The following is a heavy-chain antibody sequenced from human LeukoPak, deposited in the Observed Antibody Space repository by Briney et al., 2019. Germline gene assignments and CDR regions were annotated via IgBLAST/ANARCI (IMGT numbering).Heavy chain of an antibody. Sequence: GGSLRLSCAASGFTFSSYWMSWVRQAPGKGLEWVANIKQDGSEKYYVDSVKGRFTISRDNAKNSLYLQMNSLRAEDTAVYYCARDYPILLGEHLPYYMDVWGKGTTVTVSS. CDR1: GFTFSSYW. J-gene: IGHJ6*03. V-gene: IGHV3-7*01. D-gene: IGHD3-16*01. CDR3: ARDYPILLGEHLPYYMDV. CDR2: IKQDGSEK.